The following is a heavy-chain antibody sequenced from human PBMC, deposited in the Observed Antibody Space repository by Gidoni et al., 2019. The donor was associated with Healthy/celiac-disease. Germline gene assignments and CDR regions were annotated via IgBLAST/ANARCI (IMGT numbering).Heavy chain of an antibody. D-gene: IGHD6-19*01. CDR1: GGTFSSYA. V-gene: IGHV1-69*01. CDR2: IIPIFGTG. Sequence: QVQLVQSGAEVKKPGSSVKVSCQASGGTFSSYAISWVRQAPGQGLEWMGGIIPIFGTGNDAQKFQGRVTSNADESTSTAYMELSSLRFEDTAVYYCARASRGWYVTIPYYYCMDVWGQGTTVTVSS. CDR3: ARASRGWYVTIPYYYCMDV. J-gene: IGHJ6*02.